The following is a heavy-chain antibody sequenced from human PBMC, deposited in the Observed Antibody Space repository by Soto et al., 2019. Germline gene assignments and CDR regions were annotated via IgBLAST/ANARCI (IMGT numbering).Heavy chain of an antibody. D-gene: IGHD3-22*01. CDR1: GYTFTSYG. Sequence: ASVKVSCKASGYTFTSYGISWVRQAPGQGLEWMGWISAYNGNTNYAQKLQGRVTMTTDTSTSTAYMELRSLRSDDTAVYYCARDHDSSGYYLGAFDIWGQGTMVTVS. V-gene: IGHV1-18*01. J-gene: IGHJ3*02. CDR2: ISAYNGNT. CDR3: ARDHDSSGYYLGAFDI.